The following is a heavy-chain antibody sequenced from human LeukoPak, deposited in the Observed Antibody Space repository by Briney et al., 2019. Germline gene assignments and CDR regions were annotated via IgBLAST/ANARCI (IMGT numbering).Heavy chain of an antibody. D-gene: IGHD6-13*01. CDR1: GGSFSGYY. J-gene: IGHJ3*02. Sequence: SETLSLTCAVYGGSFSGYYWSWIRQPPGKGLEWIGEINHSGSTNYNPSLKSRVTISVDTSKNQFSLKLSSVTAADTAVYYCAREYSSSWSRTFDIWGQGTMVTVSS. V-gene: IGHV4-34*01. CDR3: AREYSSSWSRTFDI. CDR2: INHSGST.